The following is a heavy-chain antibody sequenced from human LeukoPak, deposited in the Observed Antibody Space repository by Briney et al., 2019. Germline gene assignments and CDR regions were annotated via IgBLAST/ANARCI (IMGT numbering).Heavy chain of an antibody. CDR3: ARDAQRGFDYSNSLKY. CDR2: IWSDGSNR. Sequence: GRSLRLSCVASGFIFSHYGMHWVRQAPGKGLEWVAVIWSDGSNRFYAGSVKGRFTISRDNSQNTVSLQMNSLRAEDTAMYYCARDAQRGFDYSNSLKYWGHGILVTVSS. J-gene: IGHJ4*01. V-gene: IGHV3-33*01. D-gene: IGHD4-11*01. CDR1: GFIFSHYG.